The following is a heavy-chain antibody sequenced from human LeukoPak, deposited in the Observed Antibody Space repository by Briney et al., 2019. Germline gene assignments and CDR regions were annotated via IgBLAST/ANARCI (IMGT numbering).Heavy chain of an antibody. J-gene: IGHJ4*02. Sequence: SETLSLTCTASGGSIGSDYWGWIRQPPGKGLEWIGYIYNSGSTNYNPSLKSRVTTSVDTSENQFSLKLSSVTAADTAVYYCVSLRDGYEFDYWGQGTLVTVSS. CDR1: GGSIGSDY. CDR2: IYNSGST. V-gene: IGHV4-59*01. CDR3: VSLRDGYEFDY. D-gene: IGHD5-24*01.